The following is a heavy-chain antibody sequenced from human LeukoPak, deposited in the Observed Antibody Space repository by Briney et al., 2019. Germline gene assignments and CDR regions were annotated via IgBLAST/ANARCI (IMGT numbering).Heavy chain of an antibody. J-gene: IGHJ3*02. CDR2: ISYDGSNK. D-gene: IGHD1-26*01. CDR1: GFTFSSYS. CDR3: ARESGWIGNAFDI. Sequence: GGSLRLSCAASGFTFSSYSMHWVRQAPGKGLEWVAVISYDGSNKYYAASVKGRFTISRDNSKNTMYLQMNSLRAEDTAVYYCARESGWIGNAFDIWGLGTMVTVSS. V-gene: IGHV3-30*04.